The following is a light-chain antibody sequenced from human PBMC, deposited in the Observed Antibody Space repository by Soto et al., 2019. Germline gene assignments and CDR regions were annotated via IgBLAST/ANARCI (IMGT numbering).Light chain of an antibody. CDR1: QGFVYSGGETY. J-gene: IGKJ2*01. Sequence: TQSPLSLPVTLGQPASISRRTSQGFVYSGGETYLSWFHQRPGQSPRRLISKVSNRDSGVPDRFSGSGSGSDFTLQISRVEAEDIGVYYCMQGIHWPPLYTFGQGTKLEIK. CDR3: MQGIHWPPLYT. V-gene: IGKV2-30*01. CDR2: KVS.